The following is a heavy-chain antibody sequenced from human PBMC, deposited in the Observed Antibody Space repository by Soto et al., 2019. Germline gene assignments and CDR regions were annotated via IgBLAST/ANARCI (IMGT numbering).Heavy chain of an antibody. CDR1: GGTFSSYV. V-gene: IGHV1-69*01. CDR2: ITPIFGTP. Sequence: QVQLVQSGAEVKKPGSSVKVSCKTSGGTFSSYVINWVRQAPGQGLEWMGAITPIFGTPNHAQKFQDRLSITADESTSTAYMELSSLRYEDTAIYYCTKGNAFEPWGQGTLVIVSS. CDR3: TKGNAFEP. D-gene: IGHD2-8*01. J-gene: IGHJ5*02.